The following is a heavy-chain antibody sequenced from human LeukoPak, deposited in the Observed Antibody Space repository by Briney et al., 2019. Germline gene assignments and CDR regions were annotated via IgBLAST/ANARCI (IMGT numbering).Heavy chain of an antibody. D-gene: IGHD3-10*01. CDR3: ARVPNRFFYYYYMHG. Sequence: ASLTVSCKASGYTFTSYGSSGVRQAPGQGLEWMGWISAYNGNTNYAQKLQGRVTMTTDTSTSTAYMELRSLRSDDTAVYYCARVPNRFFYYYYMHGGGKGTTGTVS. J-gene: IGHJ6*03. CDR2: ISAYNGNT. V-gene: IGHV1-18*01. CDR1: GYTFTSYG.